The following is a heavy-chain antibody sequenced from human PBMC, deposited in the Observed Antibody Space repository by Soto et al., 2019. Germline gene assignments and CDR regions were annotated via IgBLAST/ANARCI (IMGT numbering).Heavy chain of an antibody. CDR1: GGTFRNYP. CDR2: IFPLTDIP. CDR3: ARGLLVVLNYFES. Sequence: QVQLVQSGTEVKKPGSSVKVSCKASGGTFRNYPINWVRQAPGQGLEWMGSIFPLTDIPDYAQNFQASLTISADKSTSTAYMELSSLTSDDTAMYFCARGLLVVLNYFESWGQGTLVTVSS. V-gene: IGHV1-69*02. J-gene: IGHJ4*02.